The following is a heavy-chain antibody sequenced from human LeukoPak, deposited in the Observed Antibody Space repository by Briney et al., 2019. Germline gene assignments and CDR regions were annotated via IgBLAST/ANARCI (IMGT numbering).Heavy chain of an antibody. CDR1: GYSISSGYY. D-gene: IGHD4-11*01. V-gene: IGHV4-38-2*01. CDR3: ARRMTTVNHYLDY. J-gene: IGHJ4*02. CDR2: IYHSGST. Sequence: SSETLSLTCAVSGYSISSGYYWGWIRQPPGKGLEWIGSIYHSGSTYYNPSLKSRVTISVDTSKNQFSLKLSSVTAADTAVYYCARRMTTVNHYLDYWGQGTLVTVS.